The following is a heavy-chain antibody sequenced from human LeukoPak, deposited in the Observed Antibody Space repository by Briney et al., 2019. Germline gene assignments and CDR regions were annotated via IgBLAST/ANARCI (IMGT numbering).Heavy chain of an antibody. CDR1: GFMFSRLG. Sequence: GESLKISCTASGFMFSRLGMQWVRHAPREGLEWVAMIWHDGSVEEYADSVKGRFTISRDNSQNTLYLQMNSLRDDDTAVYYCAKEGEQFRVYLDAWGKGTTVTVSS. V-gene: IGHV3-33*06. CDR3: AKEGEQFRVYLDA. CDR2: IWHDGSVE. D-gene: IGHD1/OR15-1a*01. J-gene: IGHJ6*03.